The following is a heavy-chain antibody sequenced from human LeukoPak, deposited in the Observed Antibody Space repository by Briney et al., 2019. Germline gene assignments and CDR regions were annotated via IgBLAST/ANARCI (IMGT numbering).Heavy chain of an antibody. Sequence: GGSLRLSCAASGFTFSSYGMHWVRQAPGKGLEWVAFIRYDGSNKYYADSVKGRFTISRDNSKNSLYLQMNSLRTDDTALYYCAKGNLIAVAAFFDYWGQGTLVTVSS. CDR1: GFTFSSYG. D-gene: IGHD6-19*01. V-gene: IGHV3-30*02. CDR2: IRYDGSNK. CDR3: AKGNLIAVAAFFDY. J-gene: IGHJ4*02.